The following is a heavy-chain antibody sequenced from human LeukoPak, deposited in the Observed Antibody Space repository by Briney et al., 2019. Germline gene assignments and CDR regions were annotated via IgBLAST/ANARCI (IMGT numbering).Heavy chain of an antibody. Sequence: ASVKVSCKASGYTFTSYGISWVRQAPGQGLEWMGWISAYNGNTNYAQKLQGRVTMTTDTSTGTAYMELRTLRSDDTAVYYCARAHYYDYVWGSYRHSFFDYWGQGTLVTVSS. J-gene: IGHJ4*02. CDR3: ARAHYYDYVWGSYRHSFFDY. V-gene: IGHV1-18*01. CDR1: GYTFTSYG. CDR2: ISAYNGNT. D-gene: IGHD3-16*02.